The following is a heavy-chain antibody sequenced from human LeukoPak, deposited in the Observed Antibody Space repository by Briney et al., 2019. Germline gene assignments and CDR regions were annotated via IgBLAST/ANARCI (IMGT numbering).Heavy chain of an antibody. CDR1: GFTFSSCS. CDR2: ISSSSSYI. CDR3: ARDPVLLWFGELANGMDV. Sequence: GGSLRLSCAASGFTFSSCSMNWVRQAPGKGLEWVSSISSSSSYIYYADSVKGRFTISRDNAKNSLYLQMNSLRAEDTAVYYCARDPVLLWFGELANGMDVWGQGTTVTDSS. J-gene: IGHJ6*02. V-gene: IGHV3-21*01. D-gene: IGHD3-10*01.